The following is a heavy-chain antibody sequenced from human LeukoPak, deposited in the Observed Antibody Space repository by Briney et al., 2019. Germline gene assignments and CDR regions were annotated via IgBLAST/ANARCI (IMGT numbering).Heavy chain of an antibody. CDR3: ARGGDGHKLGGDY. CDR1: GFPFSTYW. D-gene: IGHD5-24*01. Sequence: GGSLRLSCAASGFPFSTYWMDWVRQAPGKGLVWVSRINSEGTYTTYADSVKGRFTISRDNAKNSLYLQMNSLRAEDTAVYYCARGGDGHKLGGDYWGQGTLVTVSS. CDR2: INSEGTYT. J-gene: IGHJ4*02. V-gene: IGHV3-74*01.